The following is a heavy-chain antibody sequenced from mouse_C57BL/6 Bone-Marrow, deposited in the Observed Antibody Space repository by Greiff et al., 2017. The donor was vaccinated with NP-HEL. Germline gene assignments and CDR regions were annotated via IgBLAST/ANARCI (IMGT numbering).Heavy chain of an antibody. CDR1: GFNIKDDY. J-gene: IGHJ4*01. D-gene: IGHD1-1*01. V-gene: IGHV14-4*01. CDR2: IDPENGDT. CDR3: TTDYYGSSRYAMDD. Sequence: VQLQQSGAELVRPGASVKLSCTASGFNIKDDYMHWVKQRPEQGLEWIGWIDPENGDTEYASKFQGKATLTADTSSNTAYLQLSSLTSEDTAVYYGTTDYYGSSRYAMDDWGQGTSVTVSS.